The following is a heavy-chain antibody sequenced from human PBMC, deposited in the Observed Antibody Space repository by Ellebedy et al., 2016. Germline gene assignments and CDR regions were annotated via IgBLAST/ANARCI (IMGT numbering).Heavy chain of an antibody. J-gene: IGHJ4*02. Sequence: GGSLRLSCAASGFSFSSYAMSWVRQAPGKGPEWVSTITGSGDRTNYADSVKGRFTISRDNAKNTLYLQMNSLRAEDTAVYYCARGNAVPGPEPLDYWGQGTLVTVSS. D-gene: IGHD6-19*01. CDR2: ITGSGDRT. CDR3: ARGNAVPGPEPLDY. V-gene: IGHV3-23*01. CDR1: GFSFSSYA.